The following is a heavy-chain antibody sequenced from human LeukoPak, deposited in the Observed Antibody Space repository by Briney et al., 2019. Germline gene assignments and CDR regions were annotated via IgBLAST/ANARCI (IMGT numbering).Heavy chain of an antibody. CDR1: GYTFTSYF. J-gene: IGHJ4*02. Sequence: ASVKVSCKASGYTFTSYFMHWVRQAPGQGLEWMGIINPNGGSTRYAQKFQGRVTMTRDTSTSTVYMELNSLRSEDTAVYYCARDLTGVYYFDSWGQGTLVTVSS. D-gene: IGHD1-20*01. CDR2: INPNGGST. CDR3: ARDLTGVYYFDS. V-gene: IGHV1-46*01.